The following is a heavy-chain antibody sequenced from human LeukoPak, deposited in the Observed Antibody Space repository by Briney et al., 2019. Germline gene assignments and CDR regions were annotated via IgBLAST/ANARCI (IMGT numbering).Heavy chain of an antibody. Sequence: PGGSLRLSCIASGFTFSLYAMHWVRQAPGKGLEYVSAISSSDGSTYYANSVKGRFTISRDNSKNTLYLQMSSLRAEDTALYYCVKITSVTGGDCWGQGTRLTVSS. J-gene: IGHJ4*02. V-gene: IGHV3-64D*06. D-gene: IGHD1-1*01. CDR1: GFTFSLYA. CDR2: ISSSDGST. CDR3: VKITSVTGGDC.